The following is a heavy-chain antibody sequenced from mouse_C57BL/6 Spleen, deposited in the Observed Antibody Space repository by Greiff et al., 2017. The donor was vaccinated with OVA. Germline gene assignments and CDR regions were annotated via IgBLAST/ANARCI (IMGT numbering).Heavy chain of an antibody. J-gene: IGHJ2*01. CDR2: IYPGSGST. V-gene: IGHV1-55*01. CDR1: GYTFTSYW. D-gene: IGHD4-1*01. CDR3: ARKALGRGYFDY. Sequence: QVQLKQPGAELVKPGASVKMSCKASGYTFTSYWITWVKQRPGQGLEWIGDIYPGSGSTNYNEKFKSKATLTVDASSSTAYMQLSSLTSEDSAVYYCARKALGRGYFDYWGQGTTLTVSS.